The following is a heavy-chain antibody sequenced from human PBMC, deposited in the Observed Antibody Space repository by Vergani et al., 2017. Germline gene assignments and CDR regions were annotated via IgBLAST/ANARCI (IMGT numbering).Heavy chain of an antibody. CDR3: AGEFRDYDWGRYRDTGECWFDP. Sequence: EVQLVESGGGLVQPGGSLRLSCAASGFTFSSYWMSWVRQAPGKGLEWVANIKQDGSEEYYVDSVKGRFTISRDNAKNSLYLQMNSLRAEDTAVYYCAGEFRDYDWGRYRDTGECWFDPWGQGTLVTVSS. CDR1: GFTFSSYW. D-gene: IGHD3-16*02. V-gene: IGHV3-7*03. J-gene: IGHJ5*02. CDR2: IKQDGSEE.